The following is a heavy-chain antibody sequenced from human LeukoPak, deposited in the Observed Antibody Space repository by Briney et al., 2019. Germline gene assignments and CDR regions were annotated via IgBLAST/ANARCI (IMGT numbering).Heavy chain of an antibody. CDR2: ISGESKYI. V-gene: IGHV3-21*01. CDR1: GFTFSSSS. J-gene: IGHJ4*02. D-gene: IGHD3-3*02. CDR3: ARGALFQGHYDY. Sequence: PGGSLRLSCAAAGFTFSSSSMNWVRQTPGKGLEWVSSISGESKYIYYADSVTGRFTISRDNAKNSLYLQMNSLRAEDTAVYYCARGALFQGHYDYWGQGTQVTVSS.